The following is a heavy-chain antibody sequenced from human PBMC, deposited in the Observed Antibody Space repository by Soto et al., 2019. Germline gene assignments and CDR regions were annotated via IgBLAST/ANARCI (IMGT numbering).Heavy chain of an antibody. D-gene: IGHD5-12*01. CDR1: GFTFSNAW. CDR3: TTDVWPRFDLDL. Sequence: GGSLRLSCAGSGFTFSNAWLNWVRQAPGKGLEWVGHIKTKTDGATTDYAAPVKGRFTISRDDSKKTFYLQMNSLKTEDTAVYYCTTDVWPRFDLDLWGQGTLVTVSS. CDR2: IKTKTDGATT. V-gene: IGHV3-15*07. J-gene: IGHJ4*02.